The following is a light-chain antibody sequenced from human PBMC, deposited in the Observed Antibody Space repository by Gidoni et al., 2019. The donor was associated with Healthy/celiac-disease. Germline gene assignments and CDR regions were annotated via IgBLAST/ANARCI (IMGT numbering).Light chain of an antibody. CDR3: QQYDNLPRT. CDR2: DAS. CDR1: QDISNY. V-gene: IGKV1-33*01. Sequence: DIQMTHSTSSLSASVGDRVTITCQASQDISNYLNWYQQKQGKAPKLLIYDASNLETGVPSRFSGSGSGTDFTFTISSLQPEDIATYYCQQYDNLPRTFGQGTKVEIK. J-gene: IGKJ1*01.